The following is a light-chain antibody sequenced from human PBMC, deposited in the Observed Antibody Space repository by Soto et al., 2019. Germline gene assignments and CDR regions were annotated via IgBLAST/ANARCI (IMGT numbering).Light chain of an antibody. J-gene: IGKJ5*01. V-gene: IGKV1-17*01. CDR3: QQLNSYPIN. Sequence: IQITQSPSSLSASVLDRVTLTFRASQGIRNDLGWYQQKPGKAPKLLIYFTSNLPSGVPSRFSGSGSGTDFTLTISSLQPEDFATYYCQQLNSYPINFGQGTRLEIK. CDR2: FTS. CDR1: QGIRND.